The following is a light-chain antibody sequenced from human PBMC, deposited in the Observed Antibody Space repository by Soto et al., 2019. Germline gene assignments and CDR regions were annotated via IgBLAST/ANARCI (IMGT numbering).Light chain of an antibody. CDR2: AAS. V-gene: IGKV1-39*01. J-gene: IGKJ4*01. Sequence: DIQMTQSPSSLSASVWDGVTITFRASQSISSYLNWYQQKPGEAPKLLIYAASILQNGVPSTFSGSGSGTDFTLTISTLQPEDFATYYCQQSYSTPRTFGGGTKVDIK. CDR3: QQSYSTPRT. CDR1: QSISSY.